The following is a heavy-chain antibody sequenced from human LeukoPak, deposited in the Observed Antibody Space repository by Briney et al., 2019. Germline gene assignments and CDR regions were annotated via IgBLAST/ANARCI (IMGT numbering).Heavy chain of an antibody. CDR2: IKQDGSEK. CDR1: GFTFSDYC. CDR3: ARDRGFSYRIDF. Sequence: GGSLRLSCAASGFTFSDYCMRWVRQAPGQGLEWVANIKQDGSEKYYVDSVQGRFTISRDTSKKTPFLQLRSLRCDDTAVYYCARDRGFSYRIDFWGQGTLVSVSS. D-gene: IGHD5-18*01. V-gene: IGHV3-7*04. J-gene: IGHJ4*02.